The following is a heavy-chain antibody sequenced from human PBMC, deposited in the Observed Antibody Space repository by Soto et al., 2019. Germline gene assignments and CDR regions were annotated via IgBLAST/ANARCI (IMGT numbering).Heavy chain of an antibody. J-gene: IGHJ3*02. V-gene: IGHV4-4*02. CDR3: ARELGTERINTALDI. D-gene: IGHD3-10*01. CDR1: GGSISSPNW. Sequence: QFRLQESGPGLVKPSGTLSLTCTVSGGSISSPNWWSWVRQSPAKGLEWIGEIYHSGSTNYNPSLQSRVTISVDKSNNRFSLQLTYVTAADTAVYYCARELGTERINTALDIWGQGTMVTVSS. CDR2: IYHSGST.